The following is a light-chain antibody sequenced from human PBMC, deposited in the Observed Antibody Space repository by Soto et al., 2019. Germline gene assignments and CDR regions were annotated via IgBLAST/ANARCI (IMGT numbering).Light chain of an antibody. J-gene: IGKJ3*01. V-gene: IGKV3-11*01. CDR3: QQRSNWLIS. CDR1: QSVSGY. CDR2: DGS. Sequence: EIVLTQSPATLSLSPGERATLSCRASQSVSGYLAWYQQKPGQAPRLLIYDGSHRAAGIPSRFSGSGSGTDFTLNISGLEPEDFAVYYCQQRSNWLISFGPGTKVDIK.